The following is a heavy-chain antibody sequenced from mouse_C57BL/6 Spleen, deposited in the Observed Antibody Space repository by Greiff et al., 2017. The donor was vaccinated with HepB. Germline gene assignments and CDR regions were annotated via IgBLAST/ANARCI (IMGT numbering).Heavy chain of an antibody. CDR2: IDPSDSYT. CDR1: GYTFTSYW. CDR3: ARRDDVPWFAY. J-gene: IGHJ3*01. D-gene: IGHD2-12*01. V-gene: IGHV1-59*01. Sequence: QVQLQQPGAELVRPGTSVKLSCKASGYTFTSYWMHWVKQRPGQGLEWIGVIDPSDSYTNYNQKFKGKATLTVDTSSSTAYMQLSSLTSEDSAVYYCARRDDVPWFAYWGQGTLVTVSA.